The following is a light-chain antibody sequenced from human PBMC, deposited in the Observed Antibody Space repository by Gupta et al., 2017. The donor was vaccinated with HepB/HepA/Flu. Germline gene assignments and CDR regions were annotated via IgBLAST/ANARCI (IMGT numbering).Light chain of an antibody. V-gene: IGKV1-5*03. CDR3: QQYVSYST. Sequence: DIQMTQSPSTLSASAGDTVTITCRASQSIGDWLAWYQQKPGKAPNLLISKASNLETGVPSRFSGSGSGTEFTLTISSRQPDDFAIYYCQQYVSYSTFGQGTKVQIK. CDR2: KAS. CDR1: QSIGDW. J-gene: IGKJ1*01.